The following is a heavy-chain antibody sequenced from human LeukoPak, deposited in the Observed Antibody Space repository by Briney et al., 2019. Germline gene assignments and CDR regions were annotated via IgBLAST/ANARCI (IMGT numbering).Heavy chain of an antibody. J-gene: IGHJ4*02. CDR3: ARVDPDSSSTLEVFDY. Sequence: SETLSLTCTVSGGSLSGYHWGWIRQPPGKGLEWIGYIFYSGDTTYNPSLKSRVTISVDTSKNQFSLKLSSVTAADTAVYYCARVDPDSSSTLEVFDYWGQGTLVTVSS. CDR2: IFYSGDT. D-gene: IGHD6-6*01. CDR1: GGSLSGYH. V-gene: IGHV4-59*01.